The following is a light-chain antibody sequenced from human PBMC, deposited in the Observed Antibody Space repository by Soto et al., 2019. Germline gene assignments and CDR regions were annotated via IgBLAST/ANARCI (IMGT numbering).Light chain of an antibody. CDR2: GAS. V-gene: IGKV3-15*01. J-gene: IGKJ2*01. CDR3: QQYNNWPPYT. Sequence: DIEMTQSPATLSASLGERATLSCRASQSVSSNLAWYQHKPGQAPRLLIYGASTRATGIPARFSGSGSGTEFTLTISSLQSEDFADYYCQQYNNWPPYTFGQGTKLDI. CDR1: QSVSSN.